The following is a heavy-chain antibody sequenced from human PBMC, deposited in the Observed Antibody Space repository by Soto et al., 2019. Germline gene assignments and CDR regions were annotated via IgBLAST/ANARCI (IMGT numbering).Heavy chain of an antibody. CDR2: IMPTLSST. J-gene: IGHJ4*02. CDR3: ARGTSDVVLLPGAMKKGFAS. D-gene: IGHD2-2*01. V-gene: IGHV1-69*01. Sequence: QVRLVQSGAEVKKPGSSVTVSCKTSGGTFITSAISWVRQAPGQGLQWMGGIMPTLSSTHYAQRFQGRISINADESTSTAFLELSGLRSEDTATYYCARGTSDVVLLPGAMKKGFASWGQGTLVTVSS. CDR1: GGTFITSA.